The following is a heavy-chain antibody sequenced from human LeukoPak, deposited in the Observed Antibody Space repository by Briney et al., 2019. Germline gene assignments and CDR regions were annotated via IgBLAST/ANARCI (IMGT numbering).Heavy chain of an antibody. J-gene: IGHJ3*02. V-gene: IGHV3-48*04. CDR1: GFTFSSYS. CDR2: ISSSGSPK. CDR3: AREGRYYGSGSHRDGFDI. Sequence: GGSLRLSCAASGFTFSSYSMNWVRQAPGKGLELVSYISSSGSPKYYADSVKGRFTISRDNAKNSLYLQMNSLTAEDTAIYYYAREGRYYGSGSHRDGFDIWGQGTMVTVSS. D-gene: IGHD3-10*01.